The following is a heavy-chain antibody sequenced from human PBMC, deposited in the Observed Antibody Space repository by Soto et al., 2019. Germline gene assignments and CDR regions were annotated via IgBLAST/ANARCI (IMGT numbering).Heavy chain of an antibody. J-gene: IGHJ4*02. V-gene: IGHV3-30*18. CDR3: AKEWGSSWPATGEYYFDY. CDR1: GFTFSSYG. CDR2: ISYDGSNK. Sequence: QVQLVESGGGVVQPGRSLRLSCAASGFTFSSYGMHWVRQAPGKGLEWVAVISYDGSNKYYADSVKGRFTISRDNSKNTLYLQMNSLRAEDTAVYYCAKEWGSSWPATGEYYFDYWGQGTLVTVSS. D-gene: IGHD6-13*01.